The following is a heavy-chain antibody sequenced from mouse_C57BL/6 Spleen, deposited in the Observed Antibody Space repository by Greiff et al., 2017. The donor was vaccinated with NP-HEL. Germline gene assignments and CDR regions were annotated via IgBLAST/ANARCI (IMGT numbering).Heavy chain of an antibody. Sequence: EVQLQQSGPELVKPGASVKMSCKASGYTFTDYNMHWVKQSHGKSLEWIGYINPNNGGTSYNQKFKGKATLTVNKSSSTAYMELRSLTSEDSAVYYCARGNWDNRYFDVWGTGTTVTVSS. CDR3: ARGNWDNRYFDV. D-gene: IGHD4-1*01. CDR1: GYTFTDYN. J-gene: IGHJ1*03. CDR2: INPNNGGT. V-gene: IGHV1-22*01.